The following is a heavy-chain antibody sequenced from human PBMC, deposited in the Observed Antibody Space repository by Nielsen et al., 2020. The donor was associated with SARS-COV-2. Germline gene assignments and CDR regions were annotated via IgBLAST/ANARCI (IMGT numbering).Heavy chain of an antibody. CDR2: ISSNGGST. CDR1: GFTFSSYA. D-gene: IGHD6-13*01. Sequence: GGSLRLSCSASGFTFSSYAMHWVRQAPGKGLEYVSAISSNGGSTYYADSVKGRFTISRDNSKNTLYLQMNSLRAEDTAVYYCAREVAAAGDYGMDVWGQGTTVTVSS. J-gene: IGHJ6*02. CDR3: AREVAAAGDYGMDV. V-gene: IGHV3-64*04.